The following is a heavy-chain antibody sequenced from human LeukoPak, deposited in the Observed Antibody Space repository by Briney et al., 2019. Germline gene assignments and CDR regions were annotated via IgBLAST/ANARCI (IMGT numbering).Heavy chain of an antibody. D-gene: IGHD2-2*01. J-gene: IGHJ4*02. CDR3: ASGKGEVVPAE. CDR2: IIPILGIA. CDR1: GGTFSSYA. Sequence: SVKVSCKASGGTFSSYAISWVRQAPGQGLEWMGRIIPILGIANYAQKFQGRVTITTDESTSTAYMELSSLRSEDTAVYYCASGKGEVVPAEWGQGTLVTVSS. V-gene: IGHV1-69*04.